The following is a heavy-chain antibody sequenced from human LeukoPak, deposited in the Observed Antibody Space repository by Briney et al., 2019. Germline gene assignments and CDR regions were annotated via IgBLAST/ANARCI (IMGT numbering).Heavy chain of an antibody. V-gene: IGHV1-8*01. D-gene: IGHD3-22*01. Sequence: ASVKVSCKASGYTFTSYDINWVRQATGQGLEWMGWMNPNSGNTGYAQKFQGRVTMTRNTSISTAYMEPNSLRAEDTAVYCCARDASLYYYDSSGYPSDAFDIWGQGTMVTVSS. CDR1: GYTFTSYD. CDR2: MNPNSGNT. CDR3: ARDASLYYYDSSGYPSDAFDI. J-gene: IGHJ3*02.